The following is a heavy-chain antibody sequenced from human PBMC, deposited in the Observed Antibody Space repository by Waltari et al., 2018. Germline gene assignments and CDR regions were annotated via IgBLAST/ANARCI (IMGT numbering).Heavy chain of an antibody. CDR1: GGSLSRSSYY. Sequence: QLQLQESGPGLVKPSESLSLTCTVPGGSLSRSSYYWGRTRQPPGKGLEWIGSIYYSGSTYYNPSLKSRVTISVDTSKNQFSLKLSSVTAADTAVYYCARWELLTYYFDYWGQGTLVTVSS. CDR2: IYYSGST. D-gene: IGHD1-26*01. J-gene: IGHJ4*02. V-gene: IGHV4-39*01. CDR3: ARWELLTYYFDY.